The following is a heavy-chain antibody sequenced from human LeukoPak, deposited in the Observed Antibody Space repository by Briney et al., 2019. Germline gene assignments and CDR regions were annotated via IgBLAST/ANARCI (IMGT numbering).Heavy chain of an antibody. D-gene: IGHD4-17*01. CDR2: INGYNGNT. CDR3: ARGSGVGDFLTWFDP. Sequence: GASVKVSCKASGYSFTSYDINWVRQAPGPGLEWMGWINGYNGNTNYAQNLQGRVTLTTDTSTSTAYMELRSLRSDDTAVYYCARGSGVGDFLTWFDPWGQGTLVTVSS. V-gene: IGHV1-18*01. CDR1: GYSFTSYD. J-gene: IGHJ5*02.